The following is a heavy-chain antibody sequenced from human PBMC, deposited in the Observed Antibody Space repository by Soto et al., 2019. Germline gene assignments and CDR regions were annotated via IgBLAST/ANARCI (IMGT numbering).Heavy chain of an antibody. V-gene: IGHV4-34*01. J-gene: IGHJ5*02. CDR3: ARDHRIAARRGWFDP. Sequence: SETLSLTCAVYGGSFSGYYWTWIRQPPGTGLEWIGEINHSGSTNYNPSLKSRVTISVDTSKNQFSLKLTSVTAAATAVYYCARDHRIAARRGWFDPWGQGTLVTVSS. CDR1: GGSFSGYY. D-gene: IGHD6-6*01. CDR2: INHSGST.